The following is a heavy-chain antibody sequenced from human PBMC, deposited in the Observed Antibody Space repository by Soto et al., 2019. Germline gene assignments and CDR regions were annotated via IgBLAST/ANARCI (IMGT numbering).Heavy chain of an antibody. CDR3: ASGDSSGYFVYFDY. Sequence: PSETLSLTCAVSGYSISSGYYWGWIRQPPGKGLEWIGSIYHSGSTYYNPSLKSRVTISVDTSKNQFSLKLSSVTAADTAVYYCASGDSSGYFVYFDYWGQGTLVTRLL. CDR2: IYHSGST. V-gene: IGHV4-38-2*01. J-gene: IGHJ4*02. D-gene: IGHD3-22*01. CDR1: GYSISSGYY.